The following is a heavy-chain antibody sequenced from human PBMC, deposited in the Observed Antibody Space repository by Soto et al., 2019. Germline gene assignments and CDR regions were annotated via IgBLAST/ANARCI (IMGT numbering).Heavy chain of an antibody. D-gene: IGHD2-2*01. CDR3: AIIVPAANERGDY. CDR1: GGSISSSSYY. CDR2: IYYSGST. J-gene: IGHJ4*02. Sequence: SETLSLTCTVSGGSISSSSYYWGWIRQPPGKGLEWIGSIYYSGSTYYNPSLKSRVTISVDTSKNQFSLKLSSVTAADTAVYYCAIIVPAANERGDYWGQGTLVTVSS. V-gene: IGHV4-39*01.